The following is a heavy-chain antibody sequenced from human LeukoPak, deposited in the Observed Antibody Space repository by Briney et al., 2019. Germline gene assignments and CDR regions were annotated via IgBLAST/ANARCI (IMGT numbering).Heavy chain of an antibody. CDR3: ATDRFSSSWYPD. CDR2: VGANSANP. J-gene: IGHJ4*02. Sequence: ASVKVSCKAPGCSFTTYGISWVRQAPGQGPEWVGWVGANSANPHYAQKFQGRVIMSTDTSTSTAYMELRRLTTDDTAVYYCATDRFSSSWYPDWGQGTLVTVSS. CDR1: GCSFTTYG. V-gene: IGHV1-18*01. D-gene: IGHD6-13*01.